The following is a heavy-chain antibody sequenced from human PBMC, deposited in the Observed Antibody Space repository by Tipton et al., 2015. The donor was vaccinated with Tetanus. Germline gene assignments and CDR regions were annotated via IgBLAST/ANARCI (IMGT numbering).Heavy chain of an antibody. Sequence: TLSLTCTVSGGSISSYYWSWIRQPAGKGLEWIGHIYTSGSTNYNPSLKSRVTISVDTPKNQFSLKLTSVIASDTAVYYCARHWGPRPGIPAAGPWLLGPWGQGTLV. CDR2: IYTSGST. V-gene: IGHV4-4*07. CDR1: GGSISSYY. CDR3: ARHWGPRPGIPAAGPWLLGP. D-gene: IGHD6-13*01. J-gene: IGHJ5*02.